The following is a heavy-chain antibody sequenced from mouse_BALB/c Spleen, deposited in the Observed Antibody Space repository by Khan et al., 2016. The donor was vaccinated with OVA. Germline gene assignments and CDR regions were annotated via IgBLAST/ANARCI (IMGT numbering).Heavy chain of an antibody. CDR3: ARGYDFFAY. J-gene: IGHJ3*01. CDR1: GYSFTGCY. D-gene: IGHD2-14*01. CDR2: VNPNTGNT. Sequence: EVQLQQSGPDLVKPGASVKMSCKASGYSFTGCYMNWVKQSHGKSLECIGRVNPNTGNTNYNQKFRGKAILIVDTSSSTAYMELRSLTSEDSAVYYCARGYDFFAYWGQGTLVTVSA. V-gene: IGHV1-26*01.